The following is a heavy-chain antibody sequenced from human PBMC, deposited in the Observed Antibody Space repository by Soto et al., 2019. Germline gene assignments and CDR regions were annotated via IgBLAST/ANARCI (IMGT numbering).Heavy chain of an antibody. J-gene: IGHJ5*02. D-gene: IGHD2-15*01. Sequence: ASVKVSCKASGGTFSTYTFSWVRQAPGQGLEWMGRIIPIFGTPYYAQKFQGRVTITADKSTSTVYMELSSLGSDDTAVYFCARGLECRGYCLDKPTWFVPWGQGTLVTVSS. CDR1: GGTFSTYT. V-gene: IGHV1-69*06. CDR3: ARGLECRGYCLDKPTWFVP. CDR2: IIPIFGTP.